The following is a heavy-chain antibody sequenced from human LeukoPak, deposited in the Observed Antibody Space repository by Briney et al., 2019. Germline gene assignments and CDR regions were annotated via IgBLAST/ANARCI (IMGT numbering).Heavy chain of an antibody. CDR3: TTETEVLRFLEWLLWVY. V-gene: IGHV3-66*01. CDR2: IYSGGST. D-gene: IGHD3-3*01. J-gene: IGHJ4*02. CDR1: EFSVGSNY. Sequence: GGSLRLSCAASEFSVGSNYMTWVRQAPGKGLEWVSLIYSGGSTYYADSVEGRFTISRDNSKNTLYLQMNSLKTEDTAVYYCTTETEVLRFLEWLLWVYWGQGTLVTVSS.